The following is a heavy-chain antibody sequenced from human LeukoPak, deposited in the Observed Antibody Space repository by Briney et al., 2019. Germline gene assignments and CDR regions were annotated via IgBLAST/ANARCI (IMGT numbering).Heavy chain of an antibody. V-gene: IGHV3-23*01. J-gene: IGHJ4*02. CDR1: GFTFSSYS. D-gene: IGHD6-13*01. CDR3: AKTRPLDSSSWSHGDY. CDR2: ISGSGDST. Sequence: GGSLRLSCAASGFTFSSYSMSWVRQAPGKGLEWVSAISGSGDSTYYGDSVKGRFTVSRDNSKNTLYLQMNSLRAEDTALYYCAKTRPLDSSSWSHGDYWGQGTLVTVSS.